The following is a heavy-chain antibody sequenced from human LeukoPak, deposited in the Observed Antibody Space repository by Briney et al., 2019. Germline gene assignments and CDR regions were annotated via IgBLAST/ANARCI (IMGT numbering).Heavy chain of an antibody. CDR1: GFSVSDNY. D-gene: IGHD4-17*01. V-gene: IGHV3-66*01. CDR2: LFGGGDT. Sequence: GGSLRLSCAVSGFSVSDNYMTWVRQAPGKGLEWVSVLFGGGDTYYGDSVKGRFAISRDNSKNTVYLQMKSLRAEDTAVYYCARGQRTSVTIYYFDFWGQGTLVSVSS. J-gene: IGHJ4*02. CDR3: ARGQRTSVTIYYFDF.